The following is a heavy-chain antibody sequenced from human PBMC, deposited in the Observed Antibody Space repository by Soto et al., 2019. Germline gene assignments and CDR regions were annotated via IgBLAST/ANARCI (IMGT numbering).Heavy chain of an antibody. J-gene: IGHJ6*02. Sequence: QVQLVQSGAEVKKPGASVKVSCKASGYTFTSNDINWVRQATGQGLEWMGWMNPNSGNTGYAQKFQGRVTMTRNTSISTAYMELSSLRSEDTAVYYCARGHDSSGYYYYYYGMDVWGQGTTVTVSS. V-gene: IGHV1-8*01. D-gene: IGHD3-22*01. CDR3: ARGHDSSGYYYYYYGMDV. CDR2: MNPNSGNT. CDR1: GYTFTSND.